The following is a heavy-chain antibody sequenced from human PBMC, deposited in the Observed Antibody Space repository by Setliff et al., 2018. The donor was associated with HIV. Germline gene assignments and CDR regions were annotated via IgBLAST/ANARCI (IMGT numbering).Heavy chain of an antibody. V-gene: IGHV4-4*07. CDR3: ASGEDSGTYGEPYDS. J-gene: IGHJ4*02. CDR2: FYSSEST. CDR1: GGSISRYH. D-gene: IGHD1-26*01. Sequence: PSETLSLTCTVSGGSISRYHWSWIRQPAGQGLEWIGRFYSSESTNYNPSLKSRVTMSVDTSRNQFSLKLHSVTAADTAVYYCASGEDSGTYGEPYDSWGQGALVTVSS.